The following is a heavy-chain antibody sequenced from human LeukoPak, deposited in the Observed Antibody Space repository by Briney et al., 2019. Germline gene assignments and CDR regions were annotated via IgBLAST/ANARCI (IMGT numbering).Heavy chain of an antibody. V-gene: IGHV1-3*03. J-gene: IGHJ3*02. D-gene: IGHD4-23*01. CDR2: INAGNGNT. Sequence: ASVKVSCKASGYTFTSYAMHWVRQAPGQRLEWMGWINAGNGNTKYSQEFQGRVTITRDTSVSTAYMELSSLRSEDTAVYYCARTTADYGGNSVFFNAFDIWGQGTMVTVSS. CDR3: ARTTADYGGNSVFFNAFDI. CDR1: GYTFTSYA.